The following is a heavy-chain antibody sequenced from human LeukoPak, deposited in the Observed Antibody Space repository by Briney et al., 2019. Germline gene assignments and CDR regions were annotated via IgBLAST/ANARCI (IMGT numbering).Heavy chain of an antibody. V-gene: IGHV4-39*01. D-gene: IGHD2-2*01. CDR1: GGSISSSSYY. J-gene: IGHJ6*02. CDR3: ARHNQLLSPYYYYYGMDV. CDR2: IYYSGST. Sequence: PSETLSLTCTVSGGSISSSSYYWGWIRQPPGKGLEWIGSIYYSGSTYYNPSLKSRVTISVDTSKNQFSLKLSSVTAADTAVYYCARHNQLLSPYYYYYGMDVWGQGTTVTVSS.